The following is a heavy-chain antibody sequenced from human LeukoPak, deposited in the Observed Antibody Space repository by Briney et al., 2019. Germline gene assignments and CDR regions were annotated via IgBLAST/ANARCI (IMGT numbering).Heavy chain of an antibody. Sequence: ASVKVSCKASGGTFSSYAISWVRQAPGQRLEWMGRIIPIFGIANYAQKFQGRVTITADKSTSTAYMELSSLRSEDTAVYYCARDDSSGYCVDIEDAFDIWGQGTMVTVSS. CDR1: GGTFSSYA. V-gene: IGHV1-69*04. D-gene: IGHD3-22*01. CDR2: IIPIFGIA. J-gene: IGHJ3*02. CDR3: ARDDSSGYCVDIEDAFDI.